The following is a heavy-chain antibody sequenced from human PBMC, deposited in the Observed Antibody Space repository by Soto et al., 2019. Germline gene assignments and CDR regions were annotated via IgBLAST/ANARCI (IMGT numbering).Heavy chain of an antibody. CDR2: ISSSSSTI. J-gene: IGHJ6*02. CDR3: ARGLPPQFYYYYYGMDV. CDR1: GFTFSSYS. D-gene: IGHD3-16*01. Sequence: LRLSCAASGFTFSSYSMNWVRQAPGKGLEWVSYISSSSSTIYYADSVKGRFTISRDNAKNSLYLQMNSLRDEDTAVYYCARGLPPQFYYYYYGMDVWGQGTTVTVSS. V-gene: IGHV3-48*02.